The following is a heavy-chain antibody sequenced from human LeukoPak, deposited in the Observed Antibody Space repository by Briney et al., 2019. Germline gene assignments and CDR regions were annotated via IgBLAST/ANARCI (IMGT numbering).Heavy chain of an antibody. CDR1: GGSFSGYY. Sequence: SETLSLTCAVYGGSFSGYYWSWIRQPPGKGLEWIGEINHSGSTNYNPSLKSRVTISVDASKNQFSLKLSSVTAADAAVYYCARLLGETTVTKYYFDYWGQGTLVTVSS. V-gene: IGHV4-34*01. J-gene: IGHJ4*02. D-gene: IGHD4-11*01. CDR2: INHSGST. CDR3: ARLLGETTVTKYYFDY.